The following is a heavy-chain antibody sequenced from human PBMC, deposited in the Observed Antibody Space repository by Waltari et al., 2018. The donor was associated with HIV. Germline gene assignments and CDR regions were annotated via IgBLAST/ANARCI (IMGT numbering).Heavy chain of an antibody. V-gene: IGHV3-23*04. D-gene: IGHD1-26*01. CDR2: IDGSEGT. CDR3: AKDLSIREIDY. CDR1: GFTFSSYA. Sequence: EVQVVESGGGLVQPGGSLRLSCAASGFTFSSYAMTWVRQAPGKGLEWVSAIDGSEGTFYANSVKGRFTISRDNSKNMLYLQMNSLRAEDTAVYYCAKDLSIREIDYWGQGTLVTVSS. J-gene: IGHJ4*02.